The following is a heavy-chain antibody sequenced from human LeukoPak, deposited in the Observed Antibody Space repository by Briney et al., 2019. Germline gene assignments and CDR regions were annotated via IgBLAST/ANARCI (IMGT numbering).Heavy chain of an antibody. CDR2: IYYSGST. CDR3: ASLPGFYFDY. Sequence: SETLSLTCTVSGGSIGSSSYYWGWIRQPPGKGLEWIGSIYYSGSTYYNPSLKSRVTISVDTSKNQFSLKLSSVTAADTAVYYCASLPGFYFDYWGQGTLVTVSS. J-gene: IGHJ4*02. D-gene: IGHD1-14*01. V-gene: IGHV4-39*01. CDR1: GGSIGSSSYY.